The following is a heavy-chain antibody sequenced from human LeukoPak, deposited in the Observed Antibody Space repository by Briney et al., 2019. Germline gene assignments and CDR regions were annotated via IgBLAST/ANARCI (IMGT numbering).Heavy chain of an antibody. D-gene: IGHD3-22*01. Sequence: GGSLRLSCAASGFTFSSYGMHWVRQAPGKGLEWVAVISYDGSNKYYADSVKGRFTISRDNSKNTLYLQMNSLRAEDTAVYYCASQEGLYYYDSSGPGAFDIWGQGTMVTVSS. CDR3: ASQEGLYYYDSSGPGAFDI. V-gene: IGHV3-30*03. CDR2: ISYDGSNK. J-gene: IGHJ3*02. CDR1: GFTFSSYG.